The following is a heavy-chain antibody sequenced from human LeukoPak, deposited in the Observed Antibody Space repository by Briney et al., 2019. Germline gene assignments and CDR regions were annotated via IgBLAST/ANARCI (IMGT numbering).Heavy chain of an antibody. CDR1: GFTFSSYG. CDR3: VRDRAAILDY. V-gene: IGHV3-33*01. J-gene: IGHJ4*02. D-gene: IGHD2-21*01. CDR2: MWYDRSSQ. Sequence: GGSRRRSCAASGFTFSSYGMHWVRQAPGKGLEWVAVMWYDRSSQYYADSVKGRFTISRDTSKNTLYLQMNSLRAEDTAVYYCVRDRAAILDYWGQGTLVTVSS.